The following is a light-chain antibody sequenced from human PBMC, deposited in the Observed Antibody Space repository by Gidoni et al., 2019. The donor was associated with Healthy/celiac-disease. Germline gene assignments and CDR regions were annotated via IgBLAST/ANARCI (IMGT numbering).Light chain of an antibody. J-gene: IGKJ1*01. CDR2: WAS. Sequence: DIVMTQSPDSLAGSLGERATINCKSSQSVLYSSNNKNYLAWYQQTPGQPPKLLIYWASTRESGVPDRFSGSESGTDFTLTISSLQAEDVAVYYCQQYYSTPWTFGQGTKVEIK. CDR1: QSVLYSSNNKNY. V-gene: IGKV4-1*01. CDR3: QQYYSTPWT.